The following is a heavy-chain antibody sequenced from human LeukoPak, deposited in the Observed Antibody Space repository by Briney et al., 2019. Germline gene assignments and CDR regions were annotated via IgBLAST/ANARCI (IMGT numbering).Heavy chain of an antibody. CDR3: ARVWSFWFDP. D-gene: IGHD2-8*02. Sequence: APGQGLEWMGRIILILGIANYAQKFQGRVTITADKSTSTAYMELSSLRSEDTAVYYCARVWSFWFDPWGQGTLVTVS. J-gene: IGHJ5*02. CDR2: IILILGIA. V-gene: IGHV1-69*04.